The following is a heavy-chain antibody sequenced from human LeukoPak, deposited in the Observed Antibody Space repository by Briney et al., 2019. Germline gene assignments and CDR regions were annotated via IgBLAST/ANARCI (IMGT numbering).Heavy chain of an antibody. D-gene: IGHD4-11*01. CDR2: IDPRDSYT. Sequence: GESLKISCQVSGYNFISYCITWVRQMPGKGLEWMGRIDPRDSYTNYSPSFQGHVTISTDKSSNTAYLQWSSLKASDSAMYYCAGEEDYNISYGLDVWGQGTTVTVSS. CDR3: AGEEDYNISYGLDV. J-gene: IGHJ6*02. V-gene: IGHV5-10-1*01. CDR1: GYNFISYC.